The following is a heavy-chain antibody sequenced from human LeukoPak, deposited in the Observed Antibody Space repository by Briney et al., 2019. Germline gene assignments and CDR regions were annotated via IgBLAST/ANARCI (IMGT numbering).Heavy chain of an antibody. CDR1: GFTFSSYA. CDR2: ISHDGSNK. Sequence: GGSLRLSCAASGFTFSSYAMHWVRQAPGKGLEWVAVISHDGSNKYYADSVKGRFTISRDNSKNTLYLQMNSLRAEDTAVYYCARAPRTAANFDYWGQGTLVTVSS. J-gene: IGHJ4*02. V-gene: IGHV3-30-3*01. CDR3: ARAPRTAANFDY. D-gene: IGHD6-13*01.